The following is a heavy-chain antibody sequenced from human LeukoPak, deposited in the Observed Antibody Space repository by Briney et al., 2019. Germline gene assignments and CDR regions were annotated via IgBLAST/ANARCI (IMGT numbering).Heavy chain of an antibody. CDR1: GGSISSSSYY. V-gene: IGHV4-39*07. CDR3: ARETYYYGSGSYRRFDP. CDR2: IYYSGST. J-gene: IGHJ5*02. D-gene: IGHD3-10*01. Sequence: SETLSLTCTVSGGSISSSSYYWGWIRQPPGKGLEWIGSIYYSGSTYYNPSLKSRVTISVDTSKNQFSLKLSSVTAADTAVYYCARETYYYGSGSYRRFDPWGQGTLVTVSS.